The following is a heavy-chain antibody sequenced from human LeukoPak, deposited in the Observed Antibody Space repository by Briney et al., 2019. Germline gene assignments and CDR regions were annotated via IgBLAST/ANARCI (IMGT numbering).Heavy chain of an antibody. V-gene: IGHV3-53*01. D-gene: IGHD2-21*02. J-gene: IGHJ4*02. CDR2: IYSGGST. CDR1: GFTVSSNY. Sequence: GGSLRLSCAASGFTVSSNYMSWVRQAPGKGLEWVSVIYSGGSTYYADSVKGRFTISRDNSKNSLYLQMNSLRAEDTAVYYCAKESSGAWYFDYWGQGTLVTVSS. CDR3: AKESSGAWYFDY.